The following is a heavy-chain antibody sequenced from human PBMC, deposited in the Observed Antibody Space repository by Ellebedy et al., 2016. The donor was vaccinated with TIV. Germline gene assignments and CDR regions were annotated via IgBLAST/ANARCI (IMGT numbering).Heavy chain of an antibody. V-gene: IGHV3-49*03. Sequence: PGGSLRLSCTGSGFTFGDYAMIWFRQAPGKGLEWVGFISCRRYGGTASHAAFLRGRFTISRDDSKSVAYLQMDSLKTEDTAVYFCSRLPRDKEADYPFDYWGPGALVSVSS. CDR1: GFTFGDYA. CDR3: SRLPRDKEADYPFDY. CDR2: ISCRRYGGTA. D-gene: IGHD3-16*01. J-gene: IGHJ4*02.